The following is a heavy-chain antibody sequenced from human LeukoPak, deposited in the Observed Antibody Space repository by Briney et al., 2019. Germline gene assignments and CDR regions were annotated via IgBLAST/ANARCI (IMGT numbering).Heavy chain of an antibody. J-gene: IGHJ4*02. CDR3: AKDGGIAAAY. D-gene: IGHD6-13*01. CDR1: GFTFSRDG. V-gene: IGHV3-23*01. Sequence: GGSLRLSCAASGFTFSRDGMHWVRQAPGKGLEWVAVINGSGVSTYYADSVKGRFTISRDNSKNTLYLQMNSLRAEDTAVYYCAKDGGIAAAYWGQGTLVTVSS. CDR2: INGSGVST.